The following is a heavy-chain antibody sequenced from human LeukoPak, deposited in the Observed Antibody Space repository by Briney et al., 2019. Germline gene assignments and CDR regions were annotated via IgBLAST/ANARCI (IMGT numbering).Heavy chain of an antibody. J-gene: IGHJ5*02. CDR1: GGSISSYS. CDR2: IHGGNT. V-gene: IGHV4-59*08. Sequence: SETLSLTCTVSGGSISSYSRNWIRQPPGNGLEWIGRIHGGNTNYNPSLMSRLTISFDTSKNHLSLNLRSVAAADTAVYYCAIRARGQRDSSPGNWLDPWGQGTLVTVSS. CDR3: AIRARGQRDSSPGNWLDP. D-gene: IGHD2-21*02.